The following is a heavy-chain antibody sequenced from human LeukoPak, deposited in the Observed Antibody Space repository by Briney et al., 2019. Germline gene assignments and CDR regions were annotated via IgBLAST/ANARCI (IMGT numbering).Heavy chain of an antibody. J-gene: IGHJ3*02. CDR1: GGSISSGGYS. CDR3: ARGVTIFGVGTDAFDI. V-gene: IGHV4-30-4*07. D-gene: IGHD3-3*01. Sequence: TSQTLSLTCAVSGGSISSGGYSWSWIRQPPGKGLEWIGYIYYSGNTFYNESLKSRATISVDTSKNHFSLKLRSVTAADTAVYYCARGVTIFGVGTDAFDIWGQGTMVTVSS. CDR2: IYYSGNT.